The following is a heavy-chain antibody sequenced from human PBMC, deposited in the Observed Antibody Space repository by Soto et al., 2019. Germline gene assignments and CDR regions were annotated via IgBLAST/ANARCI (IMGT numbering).Heavy chain of an antibody. CDR1: GFTFSFYS. D-gene: IGHD5-18*01. J-gene: IGHJ6*02. CDR2: ISGSSSTI. Sequence: PGGSLRLSCAASGFTFSFYSMNWVRQAPGRGLEWVSYISGSSSTIYYADSVKGRFTISRDNAKNSLSLQMNSLGDEDTAVYYCARDGSQPGHNYGYYYYGMDVWGQGTTVTVSS. CDR3: ARDGSQPGHNYGYYYYGMDV. V-gene: IGHV3-48*02.